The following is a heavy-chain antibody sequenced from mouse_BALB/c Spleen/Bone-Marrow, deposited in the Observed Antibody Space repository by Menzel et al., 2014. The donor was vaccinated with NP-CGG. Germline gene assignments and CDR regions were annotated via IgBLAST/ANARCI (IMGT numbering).Heavy chain of an antibody. CDR1: GYAFTNYL. CDR3: ARHYYGAMDY. D-gene: IGHD1-2*01. CDR2: INPGSGGT. V-gene: IGHV1-54*01. Sequence: QVQLKQSGAELVRPGTSVKVSCKASGYAFTNYLIEWVKQRPGQGLEWIGVINPGSGGTNYNEKFKGKATLTADKSSSTAYMQLSSLTSDDSAVYFCARHYYGAMDYWGQGTPVTVSS. J-gene: IGHJ4*01.